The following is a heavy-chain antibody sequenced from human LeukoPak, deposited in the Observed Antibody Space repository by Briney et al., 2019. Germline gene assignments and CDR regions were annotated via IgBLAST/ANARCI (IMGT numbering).Heavy chain of an antibody. D-gene: IGHD1-14*01. J-gene: IGHJ4*02. CDR1: GFTFSSYG. CDR2: IWYDGSNK. CDR3: AKRTGVGYVDY. V-gene: IGHV3-33*06. Sequence: GRSLRLSCAASGFTFSSYGMHWVRQAPGKGLEWVAGIWYDGSNKYYADSVKGRFTISRDNSKNTLYLQMNSLRAEDTAVYYCAKRTGVGYVDYWGQGTLVTVSS.